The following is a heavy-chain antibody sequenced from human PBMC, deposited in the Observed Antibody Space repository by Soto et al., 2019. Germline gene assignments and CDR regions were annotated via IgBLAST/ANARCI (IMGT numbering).Heavy chain of an antibody. V-gene: IGHV2-5*02. CDR2: IYWDDYK. CDR1: GFSLNTDGVG. D-gene: IGHD4-4*01. Sequence: QITLKESGPALVKPTQTLTLTCTFSGFSLNTDGVGVGWIRQPPGQALEWLALIYWDDYKRYSPSLRSRLTITKDTSKNQVVLSLTNMEPVDTATYYCVQRRADDSNYDWFDPWGQGTLVTVAS. J-gene: IGHJ5*02. CDR3: VQRRADDSNYDWFDP.